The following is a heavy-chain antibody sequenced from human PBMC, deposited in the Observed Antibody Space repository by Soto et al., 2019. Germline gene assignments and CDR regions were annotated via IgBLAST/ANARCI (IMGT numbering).Heavy chain of an antibody. CDR2: ISSSSSYI. Sequence: GGSLRLSCAASGFTFSSYSMNWVRQAPGKGLEWVSSISSSSSYIYYADSVKGRFTISRDNAKNSLYLQMNSLRAEDTAVYYCARDAGASYYDILTGSHPYYYYYYYGMDVWGQGTTVTVSS. J-gene: IGHJ6*02. V-gene: IGHV3-21*01. D-gene: IGHD3-9*01. CDR3: ARDAGASYYDILTGSHPYYYYYYYGMDV. CDR1: GFTFSSYS.